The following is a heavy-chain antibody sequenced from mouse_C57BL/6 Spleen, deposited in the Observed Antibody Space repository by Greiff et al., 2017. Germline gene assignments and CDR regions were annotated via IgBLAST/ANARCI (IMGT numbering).Heavy chain of an antibody. J-gene: IGHJ4*01. CDR1: GFSLTSYA. CDR3: ARNGYDVSYYYAMDY. D-gene: IGHD2-2*01. Sequence: QVQLQQSGPGLVAPSQSLSITCTVSGFSLTSYAISWVRQPPGKGLEWLGVIWTGGGTNYNSALKSRLSISKDNSKSQVFLKMNSLQTDDTARYYCARNGYDVSYYYAMDYWGQGTSVTVSS. CDR2: IWTGGGT. V-gene: IGHV2-9-1*01.